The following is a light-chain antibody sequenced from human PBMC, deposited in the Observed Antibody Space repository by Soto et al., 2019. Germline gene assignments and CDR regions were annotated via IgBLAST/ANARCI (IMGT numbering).Light chain of an antibody. V-gene: IGKV3-20*01. CDR2: GAS. Sequence: EIVLTQSPGTLSLSPGERATLSCRASQSVSSSFLAWYQQKPGQAPRLLIYGASSRATGIPDRFSGSGSGTDFTLSISRLEPEDSAVYYCQQYDSSPRTFGQGTKVEI. CDR3: QQYDSSPRT. J-gene: IGKJ1*01. CDR1: QSVSSSF.